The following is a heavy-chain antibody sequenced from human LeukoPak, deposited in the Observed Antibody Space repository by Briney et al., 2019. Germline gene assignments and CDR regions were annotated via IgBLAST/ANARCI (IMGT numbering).Heavy chain of an antibody. CDR1: GGSISSYY. CDR2: IYTSGST. V-gene: IGHV4-4*07. Sequence: NASETLSLTCTVSGGSISSYYWSWIRQPAGKGLEWIGRIYTSGSTDYNPSLKSRVTMSVDTSKNQFSLKLSSVTAADTAVYYCARDSSGEDYFDYWGQGTLVTVSS. CDR3: ARDSSGEDYFDY. D-gene: IGHD6-19*01. J-gene: IGHJ4*02.